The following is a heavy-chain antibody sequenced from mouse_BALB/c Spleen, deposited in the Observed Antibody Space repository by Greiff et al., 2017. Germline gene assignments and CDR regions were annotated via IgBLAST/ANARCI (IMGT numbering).Heavy chain of an antibody. Sequence: VKLQESGAELVKPGASVKLSCKASGYTFTSYYMYWVKQRPGQGLEWIGEINPSNGGTNFNEKFKSKATLTVDKSSSTAYMQLSSLTSEDSAVYYCTRGPYWYFDVWGAGTTVTVSS. CDR3: TRGPYWYFDV. V-gene: IGHV1S81*02. J-gene: IGHJ1*01. CDR1: GYTFTSYY. CDR2: INPSNGGT.